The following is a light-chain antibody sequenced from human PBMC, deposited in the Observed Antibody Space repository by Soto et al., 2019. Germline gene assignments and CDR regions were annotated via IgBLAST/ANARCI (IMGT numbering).Light chain of an antibody. CDR2: AAS. J-gene: IGKJ2*01. V-gene: IGKV1-39*01. CDR1: QTISSY. Sequence: DIQMTQSPSSLSASVGDRVTITCRASQTISSYLNWYQQKPGKAPDLLIYAASSLQSGVPSRFSGSGSGTEFTLTITSLQPEDFATYYCQQTYSIPFTFGQGTNLEI. CDR3: QQTYSIPFT.